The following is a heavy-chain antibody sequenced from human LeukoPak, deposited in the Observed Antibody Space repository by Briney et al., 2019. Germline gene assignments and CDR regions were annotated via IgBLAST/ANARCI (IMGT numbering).Heavy chain of an antibody. D-gene: IGHD6-13*01. Sequence: ASVKVSCKASGYSFSGFFIHWVRQAPGQGLEWMGWINPNSGGTNYAQKFQGRVTMTRDTSISTAYMELSRLRSDDTAVYYCASSWYHHFNWFDPWGQGTLVTVSS. CDR3: ASSWYHHFNWFDP. J-gene: IGHJ5*02. V-gene: IGHV1-2*02. CDR1: GYSFSGFF. CDR2: INPNSGGT.